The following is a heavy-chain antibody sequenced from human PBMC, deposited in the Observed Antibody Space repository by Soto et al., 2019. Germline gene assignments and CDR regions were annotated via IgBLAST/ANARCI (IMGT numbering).Heavy chain of an antibody. CDR3: ASMTTVATAAFDI. CDR2: IYWNDDT. V-gene: IGHV2-5*01. Sequence: QITLKESGPTQVKPTQTLTLTCTASGHSFGTSCVGVGWIRQPPGEALEWLALIYWNDDTRYSPSLKSSLTITQDASKNQVVLTMTNVDPVDTATYYCASMTTVATAAFDIWGQGTMVTVSS. J-gene: IGHJ3*02. CDR1: GHSFGTSCVG. D-gene: IGHD4-17*01.